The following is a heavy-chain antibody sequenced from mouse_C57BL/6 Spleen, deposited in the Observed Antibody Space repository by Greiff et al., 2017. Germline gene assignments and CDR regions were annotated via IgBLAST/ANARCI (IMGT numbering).Heavy chain of an antibody. CDR3: TGDGYDAWFAY. Sequence: EVKLVESGGGLVQPGGSMKLSCVASGFTFSNYWMNWVRQSPEKGLEWVAQIRLKSDNYATHYAESVKGRFTISRDDSKSSVYLQMNNLRAEDTGIYYCTGDGYDAWFAYWGQGTLVTVSA. CDR2: IRLKSDNYAT. CDR1: GFTFSNYW. J-gene: IGHJ3*01. V-gene: IGHV6-3*01. D-gene: IGHD2-2*01.